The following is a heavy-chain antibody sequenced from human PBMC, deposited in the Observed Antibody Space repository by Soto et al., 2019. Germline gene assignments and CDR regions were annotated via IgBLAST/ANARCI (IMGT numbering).Heavy chain of an antibody. CDR2: IDDDGSA. D-gene: IGHD2-21*01. CDR1: RSTFGSYW. V-gene: IGHV3-74*01. Sequence: QLVESGGGLVQPGGSLRISCAASRSTFGSYWMHWVRQAPGKGLVWLSRIDDDGSAVYADSVKGRFTTSRDNAKNTVYLQMNSLRDEDTAVYYCARDIPHNWFDAWGQGTLVTVS. CDR3: ARDIPHNWFDA. J-gene: IGHJ5*02.